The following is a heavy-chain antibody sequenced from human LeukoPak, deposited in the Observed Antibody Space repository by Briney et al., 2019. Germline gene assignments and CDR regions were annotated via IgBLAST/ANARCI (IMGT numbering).Heavy chain of an antibody. D-gene: IGHD3-22*01. CDR3: ARESPGYYDSSGLGP. V-gene: IGHV3-48*01. CDR1: GFTFSSYS. CDR2: ISSTSSTI. Sequence: PGGSLRLSCAASGFTFSSYSMNWVREAPGKGLEWVSYISSTSSTIYYSDSVKGRFTISRDNAKNSLYLHINSLRAEDTAVYYCARESPGYYDSSGLGPWGQGTLVSVSS. J-gene: IGHJ5*02.